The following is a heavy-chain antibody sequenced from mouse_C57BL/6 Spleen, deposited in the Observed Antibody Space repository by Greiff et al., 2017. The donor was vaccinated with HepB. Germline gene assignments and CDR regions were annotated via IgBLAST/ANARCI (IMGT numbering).Heavy chain of an antibody. V-gene: IGHV1-15*01. CDR1: GYTFTDYE. J-gene: IGHJ3*01. CDR2: IDPDTGGT. D-gene: IGHD1-1*01. Sequence: VQLQQSGAELVRPGASVTLSCKASGYTFTDYEMHWVKQTPVHGLEWIGAIDPDTGGTAYNQKFKGKAILTADKSSSTAYMELRSLTSEDSAVYYCTRGNYYGSGFAYWGQGTLVTVSA. CDR3: TRGNYYGSGFAY.